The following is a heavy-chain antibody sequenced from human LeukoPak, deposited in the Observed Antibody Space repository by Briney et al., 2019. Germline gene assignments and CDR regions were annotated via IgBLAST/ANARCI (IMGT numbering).Heavy chain of an antibody. V-gene: IGHV1-58*02. J-gene: IGHJ6*03. D-gene: IGHD3-9*01. Sequence: ASVKVSCKASGFTFTSSAMQWVRQARGQRLEWIGWIVVGSGNTNYAQKFQERVTITRDMSTSTAYMELSSPRSEDTAVYYCAARRYFDRRSGYYYMDVWGKGTTVTISS. CDR2: IVVGSGNT. CDR1: GFTFTSSA. CDR3: AARRYFDRRSGYYYMDV.